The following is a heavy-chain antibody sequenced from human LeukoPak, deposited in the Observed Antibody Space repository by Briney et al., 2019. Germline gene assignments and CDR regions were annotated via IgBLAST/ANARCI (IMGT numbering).Heavy chain of an antibody. J-gene: IGHJ6*03. CDR3: AKDTTAWWYHRAYMNV. CDR2: ISGSGDKT. V-gene: IGHV3-23*01. Sequence: PGGSLRLSCAASGFTFSDYYMSWIRQAPGGGLEWVAAISGSGDKTYHADSVKGRFTISKDNSESRLSLQMDSLRAEDTAVYFCAKDTTAWWYHRAYMNVWGKGTTVTVSS. CDR1: GFTFSDYY. D-gene: IGHD2-15*01.